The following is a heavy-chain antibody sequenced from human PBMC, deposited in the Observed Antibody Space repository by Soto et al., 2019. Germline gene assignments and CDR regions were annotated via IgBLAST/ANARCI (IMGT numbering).Heavy chain of an antibody. Sequence: PSETLSLTCTVSGGSISSYYWSWIRQPPGKGLELIGYIYYSGSTNYNPSLRSRVTISVDTPKNQFSLKLSSVTAADTAVYYCARHPPGYCSGGSSYSPYYFDYWGQGTLVTVSS. CDR3: ARHPPGYCSGGSSYSPYYFDY. D-gene: IGHD2-15*01. CDR2: IYYSGST. CDR1: GGSISSYY. V-gene: IGHV4-59*08. J-gene: IGHJ4*02.